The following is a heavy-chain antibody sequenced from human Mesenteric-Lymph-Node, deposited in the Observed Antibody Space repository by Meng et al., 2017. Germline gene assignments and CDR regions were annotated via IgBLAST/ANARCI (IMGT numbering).Heavy chain of an antibody. CDR1: GYTFTGYA. D-gene: IGHD1-26*01. CDR3: ARDGGFSVGATLYDY. CDR2: INSGNGNI. V-gene: IGHV1-3*01. J-gene: IGHJ4*02. Sequence: GHSVQSGAEVKKPGASVKVSCKAAGYTFTGYAIHWVRQAPGQGLEWMGWINSGNGNIRYSPKFQGRVTFTGDTSATTSYMAVTSLTSEDTVIYFCARDGGFSVGATLYDYWGQGTLVTVSS.